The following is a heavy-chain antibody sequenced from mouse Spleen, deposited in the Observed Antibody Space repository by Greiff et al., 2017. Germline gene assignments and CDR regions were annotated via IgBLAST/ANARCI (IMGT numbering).Heavy chain of an antibody. CDR3: ARITTDPYAMDY. V-gene: IGHV1-7*01. Sequence: VQLVESGAELAKPGASVKMSCKASGYTFTSYWMHWVKQRPGQGLEWIGYINPSSGYTNYNQKFKDKATLTADKSSSTAYMQLSSLTSEDSAVYYCARITTDPYAMDYWGQGTSVTVSS. J-gene: IGHJ4*01. CDR2: INPSSGYT. CDR1: GYTFTSYW. D-gene: IGHD1-1*01.